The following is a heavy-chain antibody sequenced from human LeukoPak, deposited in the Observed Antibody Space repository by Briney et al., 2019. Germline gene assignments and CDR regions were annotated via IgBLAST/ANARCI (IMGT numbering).Heavy chain of an antibody. CDR3: ARGRRGNLYSYDAY. CDR1: GFTFSSYE. D-gene: IGHD5-18*01. Sequence: GGSLRLSCAASGFTFSSYEMNWVRQAPGKGLEWVSYISSSGSTIYYADSVKGRFTISRDNAKNSLYLQMNSLRAEDTAVYYCARGRRGNLYSYDAYWGQGTLVTVSS. V-gene: IGHV3-48*03. J-gene: IGHJ4*02. CDR2: ISSSGSTI.